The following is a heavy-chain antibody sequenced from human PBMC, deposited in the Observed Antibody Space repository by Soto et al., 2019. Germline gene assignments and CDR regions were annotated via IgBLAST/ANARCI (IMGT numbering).Heavy chain of an antibody. CDR1: GFTFIRSW. CDR3: VGDEVVGGITVWFDP. CDR2: IKQDGSDK. D-gene: IGHD1-20*01. Sequence: GGSLRLSCAASGFTFIRSWMNWVLQAPWKGLEWVANIKQDGSDKYYVDSVKGRFTISRDNAKNSLYLQMNSLRAEDTAVYYCVGDEVVGGITVWFDPSVQVSRVTVSS. J-gene: IGHJ5*02. V-gene: IGHV3-7*01.